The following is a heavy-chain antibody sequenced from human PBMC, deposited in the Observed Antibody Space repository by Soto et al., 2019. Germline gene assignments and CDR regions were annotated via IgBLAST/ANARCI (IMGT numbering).Heavy chain of an antibody. CDR1: GFTFSSYA. D-gene: IGHD3-3*01. CDR3: AKRLLSITIFGVVSPTSDDY. J-gene: IGHJ4*02. CDR2: ISGSGGST. Sequence: GGSLRLSCAASGFTFSSYAMSWVRQAPGKGLEWVSAISGSGGSTYYADSVKGRFTISRDNSKNTLYLQMNSLRAEDTAVYYWAKRLLSITIFGVVSPTSDDYWGQGTLVTVSS. V-gene: IGHV3-23*01.